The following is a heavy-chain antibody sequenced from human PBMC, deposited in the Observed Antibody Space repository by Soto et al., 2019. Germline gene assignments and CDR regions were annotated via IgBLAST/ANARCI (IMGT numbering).Heavy chain of an antibody. J-gene: IGHJ4*02. Sequence: GESLKISCKGSGYGFYGYWIGWVRQMPGKGLEWMGIIYPDDSNTRYSPSFQGQVTISADKSISTAYLQWSSLKASDTGMYYCARFGGSTFSKPQFDYWGQATLVTVSS. CDR3: ARFGGSTFSKPQFDY. CDR2: IYPDDSNT. CDR1: GYGFYGYW. D-gene: IGHD2-2*01. V-gene: IGHV5-51*01.